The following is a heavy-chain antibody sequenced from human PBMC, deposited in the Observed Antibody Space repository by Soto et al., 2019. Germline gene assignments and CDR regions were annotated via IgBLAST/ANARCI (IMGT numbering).Heavy chain of an antibody. J-gene: IGHJ4*02. V-gene: IGHV4-31*03. CDR3: ARDRVAVAGTAGFFDY. CDR1: GGSISSGGDY. CDR2: IYYSGST. D-gene: IGHD6-19*01. Sequence: PSETLSLTCTVSGGSISSGGDYWSWIRQHPGKGLEWIGYIYYSGSTYYNPSLKSRVTISVDTSKNQFSLKLSSVTAADTAAYYCARDRVAVAGTAGFFDYWGQGTLVTVSS.